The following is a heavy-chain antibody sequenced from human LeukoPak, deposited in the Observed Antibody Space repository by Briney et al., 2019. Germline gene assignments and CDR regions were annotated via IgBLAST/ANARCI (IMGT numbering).Heavy chain of an antibody. D-gene: IGHD5-18*01. CDR1: GFTFNYAW. J-gene: IGHJ4*02. Sequence: GGSLRLSCAASGFTFNYAWMSWARQAPGKGLEWVGRIKSKTDGETTDYAAPVKGRFTISRDDSKNTLYLQMNSLKTEDTALYYCTTAPSGYAYMNGWHLDYWGQGALVTVSS. CDR3: TTAPSGYAYMNGWHLDY. V-gene: IGHV3-15*01. CDR2: IKSKTDGETT.